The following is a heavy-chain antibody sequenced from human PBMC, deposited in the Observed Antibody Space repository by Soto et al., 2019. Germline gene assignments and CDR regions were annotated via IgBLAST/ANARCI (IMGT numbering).Heavy chain of an antibody. CDR1: GYTFTGNG. V-gene: IGHV1-18*04. D-gene: IGHD1-26*01. CDR2: ISAYNGNT. Sequence: ASVKVSCKASGYTFTGNGISWVRQAPGQGLEWMGWISAYNGNTNYAQKLQGRVTMTTETSTSTAYMELRSLRSDDTAVYYCAREKWDYGMDVWGQGATVTVSS. CDR3: AREKWDYGMDV. J-gene: IGHJ6*02.